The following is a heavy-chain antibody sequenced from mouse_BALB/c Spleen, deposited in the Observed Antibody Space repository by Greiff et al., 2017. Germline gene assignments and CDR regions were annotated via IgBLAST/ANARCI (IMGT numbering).Heavy chain of an antibody. CDR1: GYAFTNYL. CDR3: ARPDYYGSSYDY. Sequence: VQLQESGAELVRPGTSVKLSCKASGYAFTNYLIEWVKQRPGQGLEWIGVINPGSGGTKYNAKFKGKATLTADKSSSTAYMQLSSLTSDDSAVYFCARPDYYGSSYDYWGQGTTLTVSS. V-gene: IGHV1-54*01. CDR2: INPGSGGT. J-gene: IGHJ2*01. D-gene: IGHD1-1*01.